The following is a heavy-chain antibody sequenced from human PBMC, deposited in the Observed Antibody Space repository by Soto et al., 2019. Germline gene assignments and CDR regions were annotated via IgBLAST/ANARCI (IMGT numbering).Heavy chain of an antibody. CDR2: MNPDSGNT. J-gene: IGHJ3*02. CDR3: ARATTVPADAFDI. CDR1: GYTFTSYD. Sequence: QVQLVQSGAEVKKPGASVKVSCKASGYTFTSYDINWVRQATGQGLEWMGWMNPDSGNTGYAQNFQCRFTMTRNTSISTAYMNLSSLRSDDTAVYYCARATTVPADAFDIWGQGTMVSVSS. D-gene: IGHD4-17*01. V-gene: IGHV1-8*01.